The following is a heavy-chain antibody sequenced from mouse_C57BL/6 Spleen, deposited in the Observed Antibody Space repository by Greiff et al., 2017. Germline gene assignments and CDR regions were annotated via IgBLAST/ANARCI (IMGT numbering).Heavy chain of an antibody. V-gene: IGHV1-4*01. J-gene: IGHJ4*01. CDR1: GYTFTSYT. CDR3: ARGYDYDAMDY. CDR2: INPSSGYT. Sequence: VQRVESGAELARPGASVKMSCKASGYTFTSYTMHWVKQRPGQGLEWIGYINPSSGYTKYNQKFKDKATLTADKSSSTAYMQLSSLTSEDSAVYYCARGYDYDAMDYWGQGTSVTVSS.